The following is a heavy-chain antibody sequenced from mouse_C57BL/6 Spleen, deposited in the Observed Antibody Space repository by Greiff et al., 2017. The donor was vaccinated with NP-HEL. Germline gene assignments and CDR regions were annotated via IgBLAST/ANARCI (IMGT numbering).Heavy chain of an antibody. V-gene: IGHV3-1*01. CDR2: ISYSGST. J-gene: IGHJ2*01. CDR1: GYSITSGYD. CDR3: AREPSDYFDY. D-gene: IGHD6-1*01. Sequence: EVKLQESGPGMVKPSQSLSLTCTVTGYSITSGYDWHWIRHFPGNKLEWMGYISYSGSTNYNPSLKSRISITHDTSKNHFFLKLNSVTTEDTATYYCAREPSDYFDYWGQGTTLTVSS.